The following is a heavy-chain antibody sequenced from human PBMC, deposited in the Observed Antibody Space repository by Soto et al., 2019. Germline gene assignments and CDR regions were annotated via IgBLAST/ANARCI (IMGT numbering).Heavy chain of an antibody. D-gene: IGHD2-2*03. V-gene: IGHV3-7*01. CDR1: GFTFSRYW. CDR2: INQDGSEN. Sequence: EVQLVESGGGLVQPGESLRLSCAASGFTFSRYWMSWVRQAPGKGLEWVANINQDGSENEYVDSVKGRFTISRDNAKNSLYLQMNRLRAEDTAVYYCARVDMYERYYYYYYMDVWGKGITVIVSS. J-gene: IGHJ6*03. CDR3: ARVDMYERYYYYYYMDV.